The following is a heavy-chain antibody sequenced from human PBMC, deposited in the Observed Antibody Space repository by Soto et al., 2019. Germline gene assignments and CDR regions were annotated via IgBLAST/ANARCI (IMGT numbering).Heavy chain of an antibody. CDR3: VRGVTADY. J-gene: IGHJ4*02. CDR2: IKSDGSSI. CDR1: GFSFSSYW. Sequence: EVQLVESGGGFVQPGGSLRLSCAASGFSFSSYWMYWVRQAPGKGLVWVSRIKSDGSSISYADFAKGRFTMSRDNARNTLSFQMSSLRAEDTAIYYCVRGVTADYWGQGTLVTVSS. V-gene: IGHV3-74*01.